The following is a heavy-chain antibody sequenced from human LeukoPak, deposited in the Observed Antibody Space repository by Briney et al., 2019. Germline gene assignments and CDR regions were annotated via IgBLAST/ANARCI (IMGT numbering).Heavy chain of an antibody. J-gene: IGHJ4*02. V-gene: IGHV3-53*01. Sequence: PGGSPRLSCAASGFTVSSNFMSWVRQAPGKGLEWVSVIYAAGDTYYADSVKGRFTISRDNSKNTLYLQMNSLRAEDTAVYYCARSGSGWFDYWGQGTLVTVSS. CDR2: IYAAGDT. CDR1: GFTVSSNF. D-gene: IGHD6-19*01. CDR3: ARSGSGWFDY.